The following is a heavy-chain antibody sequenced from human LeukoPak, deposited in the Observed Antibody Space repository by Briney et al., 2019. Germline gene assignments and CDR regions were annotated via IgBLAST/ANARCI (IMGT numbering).Heavy chain of an antibody. V-gene: IGHV4-59*08. D-gene: IGHD5-18*01. CDR2: IYYSGTT. CDR3: ARRSPGYSYSIDS. Sequence: PSETLSLTCTVSGGSISTYYWSWIRQPPGKGLEWIGYIYYSGTTNYSPSLKSRVTISVDTSKNQFSLNLSSVTAADTAVYYCARRSPGYSYSIDSWGQGTLVTVSS. J-gene: IGHJ4*02. CDR1: GGSISTYY.